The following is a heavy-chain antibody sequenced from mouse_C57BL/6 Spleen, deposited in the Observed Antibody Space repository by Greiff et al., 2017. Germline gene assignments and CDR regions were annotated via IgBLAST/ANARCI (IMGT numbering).Heavy chain of an antibody. J-gene: IGHJ3*01. CDR3: ARLETRGFAY. CDR2: INPNNGGT. V-gene: IGHV1-26*01. D-gene: IGHD3-2*01. Sequence: EVQLQQSGPELVKPGASVKISCKASGYTFTDYYMNWVKQSHGKSLEWIGDINPNNGGTSYNQKFKGKARLTVDKSSSTAYMELRSLTSEDSAVYYCARLETRGFAYWGQGTLVTVSA. CDR1: GYTFTDYY.